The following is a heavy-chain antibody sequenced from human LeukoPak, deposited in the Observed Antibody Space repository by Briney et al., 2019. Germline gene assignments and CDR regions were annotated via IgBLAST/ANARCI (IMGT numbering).Heavy chain of an antibody. D-gene: IGHD3-16*01. J-gene: IGHJ3*02. CDR3: ARYDYVWGKTFDI. CDR2: IKQDGSEK. Sequence: GGSLRLSCAASGFTVSSNYMSWVRQAPGRGLEWVANIKQDGSEKYYVDSVKGRFTISRDNAKNSLFLQMSSLRAEDTAAYYCARYDYVWGKTFDIWGQGTMVTVSS. CDR1: GFTVSSNY. V-gene: IGHV3-7*01.